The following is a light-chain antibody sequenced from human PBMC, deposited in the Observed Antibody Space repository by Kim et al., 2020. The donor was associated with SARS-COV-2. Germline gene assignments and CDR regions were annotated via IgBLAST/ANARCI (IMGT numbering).Light chain of an antibody. CDR2: AAS. Sequence: DIQMTQSPSSLSASVGDRVTITCRASQSISSYLIWYQQKPGKAPKLLIYAASSLQSGVPSRFSGSGSGTDFTLTISSLQPEDFATYFCQQSYNTPLTFCQGTRLEIK. J-gene: IGKJ5*01. CDR3: QQSYNTPLT. CDR1: QSISSY. V-gene: IGKV1-39*01.